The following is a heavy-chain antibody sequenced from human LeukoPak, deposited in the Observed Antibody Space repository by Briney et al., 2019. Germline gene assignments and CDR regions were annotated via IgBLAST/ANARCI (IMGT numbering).Heavy chain of an antibody. J-gene: IGHJ4*02. CDR2: ISYSSSAI. CDR1: GFSFGSYW. D-gene: IGHD3-22*01. Sequence: PGGSLRLSCVASGFSFGSYWMAWVRQAPGKGLEWVSYISYSSSAIYYADSVKGRFTISRDNAKNSLYLRMNSLRDEDTAVYYCARDSYGSSGYYYVSDYWGQGTLVTVSS. V-gene: IGHV3-48*02. CDR3: ARDSYGSSGYYYVSDY.